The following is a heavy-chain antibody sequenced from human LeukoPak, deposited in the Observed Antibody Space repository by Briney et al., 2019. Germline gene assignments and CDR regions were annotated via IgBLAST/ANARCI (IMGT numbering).Heavy chain of an antibody. CDR2: IRNDGSNK. D-gene: IGHD3-10*01. CDR1: GFSFSTYC. V-gene: IGHV3-30*02. CDR3: AKPGGASLIAY. Sequence: GGSLRLSCAVSGFSFSTYCMRWVRQALGKWLEWVAFIRNDGSNKYYADSVKGRFTISRGNTKNILYLQMNSLRAEDTAVYYCAKPGGASLIAYWGQGTLVTVSS. J-gene: IGHJ4*02.